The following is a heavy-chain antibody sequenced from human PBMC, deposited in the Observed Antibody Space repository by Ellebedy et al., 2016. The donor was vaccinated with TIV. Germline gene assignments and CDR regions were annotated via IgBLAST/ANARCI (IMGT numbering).Heavy chain of an antibody. Sequence: SETLSLXCTVSGGSISSYYWGWIRQPPGKGLEWIGYIYYSGSTNYNPSLKSRVTISVDTSKNQFSLKLSSVTAADTAVYYCARAATPSTPVDYWGQGTLVTVSS. CDR1: GGSISSYY. CDR3: ARAATPSTPVDY. CDR2: IYYSGST. J-gene: IGHJ4*02. V-gene: IGHV4-59*01. D-gene: IGHD2-15*01.